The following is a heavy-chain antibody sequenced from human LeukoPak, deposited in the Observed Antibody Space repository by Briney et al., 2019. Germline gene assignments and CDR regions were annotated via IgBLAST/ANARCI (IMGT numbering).Heavy chain of an antibody. D-gene: IGHD3-16*02. CDR2: ISGSGGST. CDR1: GFNFSSYA. J-gene: IGHJ4*02. V-gene: IGHV3-23*01. CDR3: AKGPAFGGVIVLFDY. Sequence: GGSLRLSCAASGFNFSSYAMSWVLQAPGKGLEWVSAISGSGGSTYYADSVKGRFTISRDNSKNTLYLQMNSLRAEDTAVYYCAKGPAFGGVIVLFDYWGQGTLVTVSS.